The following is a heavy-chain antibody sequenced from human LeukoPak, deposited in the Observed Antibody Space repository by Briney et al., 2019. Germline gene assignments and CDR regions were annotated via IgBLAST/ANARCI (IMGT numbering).Heavy chain of an antibody. D-gene: IGHD1-14*01. V-gene: IGHV1-8*03. CDR2: MNPNSGNT. Sequence: ASVKVSCKASGYIFTSYDINWVRQATGQGLEWMGWMNPNSGNTGYAQKFQGRVTITRNTSISTAYMELSSLRSEDTAVYYCARALSQPISLYYYYMDVWGKGTTVTVSS. CDR1: GYIFTSYD. CDR3: ARALSQPISLYYYYMDV. J-gene: IGHJ6*03.